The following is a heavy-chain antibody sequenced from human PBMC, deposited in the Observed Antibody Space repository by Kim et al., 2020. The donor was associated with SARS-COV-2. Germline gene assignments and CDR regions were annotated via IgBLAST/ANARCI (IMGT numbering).Heavy chain of an antibody. CDR3: AKGRYYDSSGSSTYFYYYGMYV. CDR2: ISWNSGSI. CDR1: GFTFDDYA. D-gene: IGHD3-22*01. J-gene: IGHJ6*02. Sequence: GGSLRLSCAASGFTFDDYAMHWVRQAPGKGLEWVSGISWNSGSIGYADSVKGRFTISRDNAKNSLYLQMNSLRAEDTALYYCAKGRYYDSSGSSTYFYYYGMYVWGQGTTVTVSS. V-gene: IGHV3-9*01.